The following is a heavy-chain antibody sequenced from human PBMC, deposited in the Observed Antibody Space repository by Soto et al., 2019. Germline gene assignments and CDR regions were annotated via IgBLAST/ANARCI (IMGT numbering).Heavy chain of an antibody. D-gene: IGHD3-16*02. CDR2: INHSGGT. Sequence: ESLSLGCSVYGGSFSGYYWSWIRKPPGKGLEWIGEINHSGGTNYNPSLKSRVTISVDTSKNQFSLKLSSVTAADTAVYYCERGKLPDYVWGSYRYHFDYWGQGTAVTVYS. CDR1: GGSFSGYY. V-gene: IGHV4-34*01. CDR3: ERGKLPDYVWGSYRYHFDY. J-gene: IGHJ4*02.